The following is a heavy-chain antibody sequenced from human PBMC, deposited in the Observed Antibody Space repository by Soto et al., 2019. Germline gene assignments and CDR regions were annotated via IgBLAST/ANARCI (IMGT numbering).Heavy chain of an antibody. J-gene: IGHJ4*02. CDR2: IYNGGRT. Sequence: SETLSLTCTVSGDSFSNFYWSWIRQPPGKGLEWIGYIYNGGRTFYRPSLESRINMSLDATKNSYSLRLTSVTAADTAVYYCARAPVRMDSINFFDHWGRGILVTVSS. V-gene: IGHV4-59*04. D-gene: IGHD2-8*01. CDR1: GDSFSNFY. CDR3: ARAPVRMDSINFFDH.